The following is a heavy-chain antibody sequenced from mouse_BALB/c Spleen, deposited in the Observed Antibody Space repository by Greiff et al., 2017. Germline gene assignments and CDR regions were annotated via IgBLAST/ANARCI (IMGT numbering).Heavy chain of an antibody. CDR1: GFTFSSYA. CDR2: ISSGGST. Sequence: EVKLVESGGGLVKPGGSLKLSCAASGFTFSSYAMSWVRQTPEKRLEWVASISSGGSTYYPDSVKGRFTISRDNARNILYLQMSSLRSEDTAMYYCARGHYYGSTLGSYYYAMDYWGQGTSVTVSS. J-gene: IGHJ4*01. D-gene: IGHD1-1*01. V-gene: IGHV5-6-5*01. CDR3: ARGHYYGSTLGSYYYAMDY.